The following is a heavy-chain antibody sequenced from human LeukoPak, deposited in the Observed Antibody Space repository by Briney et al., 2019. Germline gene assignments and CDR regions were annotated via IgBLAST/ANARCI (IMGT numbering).Heavy chain of an antibody. V-gene: IGHV1-2*02. J-gene: IGHJ4*02. CDR1: GYTFTGYY. CDR3: ARDQGAYYDFWSGYHLDY. D-gene: IGHD3-3*01. CDR2: INPNSCGT. Sequence: ASVKVSCKASGYTFTGYYMHWVRQAPGQGLEWMGWINPNSCGTNYAQKFQGRVTMTRDTSISTAYMELSRLRADDTAVYYCARDQGAYYDFWSGYHLDYWGQGTLVTVSS.